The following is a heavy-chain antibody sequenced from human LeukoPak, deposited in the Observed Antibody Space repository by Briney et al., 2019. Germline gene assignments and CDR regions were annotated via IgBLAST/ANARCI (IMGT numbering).Heavy chain of an antibody. CDR3: ANPYDSSGYYFWG. J-gene: IGHJ4*02. V-gene: IGHV3-30*02. CDR2: IRYDGSNK. Sequence: GGSLRLSCAASGFTLSSYGMHWVRQAPGKGLEWVAFIRYDGSNKYYADSVKGRFTISRDNSKNTLYLQMNSLRAEDTAVYYCANPYDSSGYYFWGWGQGTLVTVSS. D-gene: IGHD3-22*01. CDR1: GFTLSSYG.